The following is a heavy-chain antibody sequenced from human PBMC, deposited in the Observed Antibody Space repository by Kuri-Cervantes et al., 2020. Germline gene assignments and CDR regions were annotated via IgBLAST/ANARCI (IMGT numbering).Heavy chain of an antibody. J-gene: IGHJ6*02. Sequence: SETLSLTCTVSGGSISSGGYSWSWIRQPPGKGLEWIGYIYHSGSTYYNPSLKSRVTISVDRSENQFSLKLSSVTAADTAVYYCARDRVVVVAATPPDRSYYYYYGMDVWGQGTTVTVSS. CDR3: ARDRVVVVAATPPDRSYYYYYGMDV. D-gene: IGHD2-15*01. CDR1: GGSISSGGYS. V-gene: IGHV4-30-2*01. CDR2: IYHSGST.